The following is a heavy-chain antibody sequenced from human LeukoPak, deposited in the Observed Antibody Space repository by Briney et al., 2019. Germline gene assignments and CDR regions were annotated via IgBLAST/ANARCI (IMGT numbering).Heavy chain of an antibody. CDR3: AKDKDIVVVPAAILLSGGWFDP. Sequence: GGSLRLSCAASGFTFSSYAMSWVRQAPGKGLEWVSAISGSGGSTYYADSMKGRFTISRDNSKNTLYLQMNSLRAEDTAVYYCAKDKDIVVVPAAILLSGGWFDPWGQGTLVTVSS. CDR2: ISGSGGST. CDR1: GFTFSSYA. V-gene: IGHV3-23*01. J-gene: IGHJ5*02. D-gene: IGHD2-2*02.